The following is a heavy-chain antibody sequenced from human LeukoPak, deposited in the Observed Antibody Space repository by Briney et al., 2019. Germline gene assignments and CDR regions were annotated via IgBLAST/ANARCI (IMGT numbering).Heavy chain of an antibody. V-gene: IGHV3-23*01. CDR3: AKDLLSITSCSAFDY. CDR2: LSGSGGST. J-gene: IGHJ4*02. CDR1: GFTFRRYA. Sequence: GGSLRLSCTASGFTFRRYAMSWGRQAPGKGLEWVSGLSGSGGSTYYADSVKGRFTISRDSSKNTLYLQMNSLRAEDTAVYYCAKDLLSITSCSAFDYWGQGTLVTVSS. D-gene: IGHD2-2*01.